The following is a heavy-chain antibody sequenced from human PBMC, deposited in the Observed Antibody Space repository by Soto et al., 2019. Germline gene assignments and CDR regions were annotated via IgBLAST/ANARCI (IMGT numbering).Heavy chain of an antibody. CDR1: GDSISSGGLS. V-gene: IGHV4-30-2*06. J-gene: IGHJ5*02. CDR2: IYYPGLT. CDR3: AGGKRSKTASAGTGWFDP. D-gene: IGHD6-13*01. Sequence: QLQLQESGSGLLKPSQTLSLNCSVSGDSISSGGLSWNWLRQSPGRGLEWIGYIYYPGLTYYNPSLKSRVSMSLDTSENQVSLSLSSVTAADSAVYYCAGGKRSKTASAGTGWFDPWGPGTLVTVSS.